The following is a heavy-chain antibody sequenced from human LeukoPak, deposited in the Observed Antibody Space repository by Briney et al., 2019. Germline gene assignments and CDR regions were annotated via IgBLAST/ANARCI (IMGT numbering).Heavy chain of an antibody. Sequence: ASVKVSCKASVYTFTSYYMHWVRQAPAQGLEWMGIINPSGGSTSYAQKFQGRVTMTRDTSTSTVYMELSSLRSEDTAVYYCARGVPDYYDSRDYYYYYMDVWGKGTTVTISS. CDR1: VYTFTSYY. CDR3: ARGVPDYYDSRDYYYYYMDV. D-gene: IGHD3-22*01. J-gene: IGHJ6*03. CDR2: INPSGGST. V-gene: IGHV1-46*01.